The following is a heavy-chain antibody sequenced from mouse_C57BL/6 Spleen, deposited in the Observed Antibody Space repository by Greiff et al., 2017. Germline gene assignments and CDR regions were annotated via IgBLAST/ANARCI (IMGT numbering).Heavy chain of an antibody. CDR2: IYPSDSAT. Sequence: QVQLQQPGAELVRPGSSVKLSCKASGYTFTSYWMDWVKQRPGQGLEWIGNIYPSDSATHYNQKFKDKAKLTVDKTASTAYMQLSSLTSEDSAVYYCAREIQTGWDYWGQGTTLTVSS. J-gene: IGHJ2*01. D-gene: IGHD4-1*01. V-gene: IGHV1-61*01. CDR3: AREIQTGWDY. CDR1: GYTFTSYW.